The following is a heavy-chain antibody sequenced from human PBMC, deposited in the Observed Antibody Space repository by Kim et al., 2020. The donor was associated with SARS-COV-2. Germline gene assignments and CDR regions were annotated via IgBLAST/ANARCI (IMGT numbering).Heavy chain of an antibody. V-gene: IGHV6-1*01. CDR1: GDSVSSISAA. Sequence: SQTLSLTCATSGDSVSSISAAWNWIRQSPSRGLEWLGRTYFRSKWDFEYAGSVRGRITINADASKNQFSLQLNSVTAEDTAVYYCARARIAVAGGGYDNWGQGTLVTVSS. CDR3: ARARIAVAGGGYDN. J-gene: IGHJ4*02. D-gene: IGHD6-19*01. CDR2: TYFRSKWDF.